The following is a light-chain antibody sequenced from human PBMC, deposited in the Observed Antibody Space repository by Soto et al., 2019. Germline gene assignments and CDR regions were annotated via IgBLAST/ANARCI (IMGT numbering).Light chain of an antibody. CDR2: AIS. J-gene: IGKJ4*01. CDR1: QPVSSW. CDR3: QETKRFT. Sequence: DIQMTQSPSSVSASVGDRVTITCRASQPVSSWLAWYQQKPGEAPKLLIYAISSLQTGVPSRFSGSGSGSDFTLTSSSLQPEAFASYYCQETKRFTFGGGTKVEIK. V-gene: IGKV1-12*02.